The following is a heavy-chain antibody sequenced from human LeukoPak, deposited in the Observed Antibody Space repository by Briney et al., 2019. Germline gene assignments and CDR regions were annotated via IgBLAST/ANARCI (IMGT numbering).Heavy chain of an antibody. J-gene: IGHJ4*02. D-gene: IGHD3-22*01. CDR1: GFTFSSYS. CDR3: ARIRRSYYDSSGYYLFDY. V-gene: IGHV3-21*01. CDR2: ISSSSSYI. Sequence: GGSLRLSCAASGFTFSSYSMNWVRQAPGKGLEWVSSISSSSSYIYYADSVKGRFTISRDNAKNSLYLQMNSLRAEDTAVYYCARIRRSYYDSSGYYLFDYWGQGTLVTVSS.